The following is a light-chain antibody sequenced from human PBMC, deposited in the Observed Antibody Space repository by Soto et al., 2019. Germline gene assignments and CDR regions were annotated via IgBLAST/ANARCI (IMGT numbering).Light chain of an antibody. J-gene: IGKJ1*01. Sequence: DIQMTQSPSTLSGSVGDRVTITCRASQSISSYLNWYQQKPGKAPKLLIYAASSLQSGVPSRFSGSGSGTDFTLTISSLQPEDFATYYCQQRWTFGQGTKVDIK. CDR2: AAS. CDR1: QSISSY. CDR3: QQRWT. V-gene: IGKV1-39*01.